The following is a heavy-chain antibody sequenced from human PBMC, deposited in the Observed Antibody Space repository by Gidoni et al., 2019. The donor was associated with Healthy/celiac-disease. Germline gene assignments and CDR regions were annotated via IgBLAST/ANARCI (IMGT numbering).Heavy chain of an antibody. Sequence: GESLRISCQGSGYSFTSYWISWVRQMPGKGLEWMRRIDPSDSYTNYSPSFQGHVTISADKSISTAYLQWSSLKASDTAMYYCARRRTTVTGGYYYYGMDVWGQGTTVTVSS. V-gene: IGHV5-10-1*01. J-gene: IGHJ6*02. CDR3: ARRRTTVTGGYYYYGMDV. CDR2: IDPSDSYT. D-gene: IGHD4-4*01. CDR1: GYSFTSYW.